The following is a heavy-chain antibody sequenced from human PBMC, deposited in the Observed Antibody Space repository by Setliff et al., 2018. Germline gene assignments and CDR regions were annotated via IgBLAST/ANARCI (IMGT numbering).Heavy chain of an antibody. D-gene: IGHD2-15*01. CDR2: ISAYNGDT. J-gene: IGHJ3*02. Sequence: ASVKVSWKASSYTFSSYGISWVRQAPGQGLEWMGWISAYNGDTNYAQNLQGRVTMTTDTSTSTAYMELRSLRSDDTAVYYCARDRRNIVVAVVNAAFDIWGQGTMVTVSS. V-gene: IGHV1-18*01. CDR3: ARDRRNIVVAVVNAAFDI. CDR1: SYTFSSYG.